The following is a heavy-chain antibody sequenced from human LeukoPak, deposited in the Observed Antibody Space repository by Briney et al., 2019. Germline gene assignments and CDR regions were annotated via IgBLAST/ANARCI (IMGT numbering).Heavy chain of an antibody. J-gene: IGHJ4*02. CDR1: GFTVSTNY. D-gene: IGHD3-10*01. Sequence: GGSLRLSCAASGFTVSTNYMNWVRQAPGKGLEWVSSISSSSSYIYYADSVKGRFTISRDNAKNSLYLQMSSLRVEDTAVYYCARDWAGGPHDHWGQGTLVTVSS. CDR3: ARDWAGGPHDH. V-gene: IGHV3-21*01. CDR2: ISSSSSYI.